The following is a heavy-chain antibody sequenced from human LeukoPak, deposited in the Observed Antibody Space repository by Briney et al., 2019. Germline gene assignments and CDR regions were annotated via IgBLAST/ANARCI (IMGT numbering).Heavy chain of an antibody. J-gene: IGHJ5*02. CDR1: GGSISSSSYY. V-gene: IGHV4-39*01. CDR3: ARHGVTMIVVVIQRDWFDP. CDR2: IYYSGST. Sequence: SETLSLTCTVSGGSISSSSYYWGWIRQPPGKGLEWIGSIYYSGSTYYNPSLKSRVTISVDTSKNQFSLKLSSVTAADTAVYYCARHGVTMIVVVIQRDWFDPWGQGTLVTVSS. D-gene: IGHD3-22*01.